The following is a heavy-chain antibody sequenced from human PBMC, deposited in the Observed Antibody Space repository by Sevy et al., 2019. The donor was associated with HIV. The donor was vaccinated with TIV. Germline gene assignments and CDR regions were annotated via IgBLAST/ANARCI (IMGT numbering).Heavy chain of an antibody. CDR1: GYTFTSYG. Sequence: ASVKVSCKASGYTFTSYGISWVRQAPGQGLEWMGWISAYNGNTNYAQKLQGRVTMTTDTSTGTAYMELRSLGSDDTAVYYCARGGAYDSSGYYYGYWGQGTLVTVSS. D-gene: IGHD3-22*01. CDR2: ISAYNGNT. V-gene: IGHV1-18*04. CDR3: ARGGAYDSSGYYYGY. J-gene: IGHJ4*02.